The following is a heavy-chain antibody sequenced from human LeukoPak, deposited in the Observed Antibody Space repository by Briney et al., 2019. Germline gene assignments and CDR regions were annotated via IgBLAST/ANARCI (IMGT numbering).Heavy chain of an antibody. CDR1: GFEFSIHD. CDR2: ISGRGTDT. Sequence: GGSLRLSCVVSGFEFSIHDMSWGRQAPGKGPEWVPSISGRGTDTYYRDSVKGRFTISRDTSKNTLYMQMNNLRVEDTALYYCVKGFHFDWWGQGTLVTVSS. CDR3: VKGFHFDW. J-gene: IGHJ4*02. V-gene: IGHV3-23*01.